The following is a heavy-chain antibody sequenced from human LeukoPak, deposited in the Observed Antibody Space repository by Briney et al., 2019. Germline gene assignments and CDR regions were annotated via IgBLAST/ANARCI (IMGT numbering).Heavy chain of an antibody. D-gene: IGHD3-10*01. CDR2: IYYSGST. CDR3: ARSGVRYYYGSGSYYTPFDY. CDR1: GGSISSSSYY. Sequence: SETLSLTCTVSGGSISSSSYYWGWIRQPPGKGLEWIGSIYYSGSTYYNPSLKSRVTISVDTSKNQFSLKLSSVTAADTAVYYCARSGVRYYYGSGSYYTPFDYWGQGTLVTVSS. J-gene: IGHJ4*02. V-gene: IGHV4-39*07.